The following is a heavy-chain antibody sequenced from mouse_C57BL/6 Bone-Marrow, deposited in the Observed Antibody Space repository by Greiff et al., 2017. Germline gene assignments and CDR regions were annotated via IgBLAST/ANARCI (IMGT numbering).Heavy chain of an antibody. D-gene: IGHD2-3*01. J-gene: IGHJ3*01. CDR1: GYTFTDYY. CDR2: INPYNGGT. V-gene: IGHV1-19*01. CDR3: ARKGGDDGYSAWFAY. Sequence: EVQLQQSGPVLVKPGASVKMSCKASGYTFTDYYMNWVKQSHGKSLEWIGVINPYNGGTSYNQKFKGKATLTVDKSSSTAYMELNSLTSEDSAVXYCARKGGDDGYSAWFAYWGQGTLVTVSA.